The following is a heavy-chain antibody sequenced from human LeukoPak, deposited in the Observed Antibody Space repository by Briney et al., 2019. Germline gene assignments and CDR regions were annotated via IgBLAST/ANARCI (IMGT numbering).Heavy chain of an antibody. Sequence: WGSLRLSCTVSGFTVSSNSMSWVRQAPGKGLEWVSFIYSDNTHYSDSVKGRFTISRDNSKNTLYLQMNSLRAEDTAVYYCARRAGAYSHPYDYWGQGTLVTVSS. J-gene: IGHJ4*02. D-gene: IGHD4/OR15-4a*01. V-gene: IGHV3-53*01. CDR3: ARRAGAYSHPYDY. CDR2: IYSDNT. CDR1: GFTVSSNS.